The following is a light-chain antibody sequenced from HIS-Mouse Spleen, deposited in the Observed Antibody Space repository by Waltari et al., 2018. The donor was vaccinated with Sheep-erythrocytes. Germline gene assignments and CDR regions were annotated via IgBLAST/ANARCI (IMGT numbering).Light chain of an antibody. CDR1: SSDVGSYNL. V-gene: IGLV2-23*01. CDR3: CSYAGSSTPWV. CDR2: DGS. Sequence: QSALTQPASVSGSPGQSITISCTGTSSDVGSYNLVSWYQQHPGKAPKLMIYDGSKRPSGVANRVSGSKSGNTASLTISGLQAEDEADYYCCSYAGSSTPWVFGGGTKLTVL. J-gene: IGLJ3*02.